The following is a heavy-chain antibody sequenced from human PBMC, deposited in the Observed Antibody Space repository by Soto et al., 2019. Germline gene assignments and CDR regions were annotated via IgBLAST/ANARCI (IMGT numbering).Heavy chain of an antibody. Sequence: ETLSLTCAVSGCSISSGYYWGWIRQPPGKGLEWIGSIYHSGSTYYNPSLKSRVTISVDTSKNQFSLKLSSVTAADTAVYYCARSTIFGVVTILGDAFDTWGQGTMVTVSS. D-gene: IGHD3-3*01. CDR3: ARSTIFGVVTILGDAFDT. CDR2: IYHSGST. CDR1: GCSISSGYY. J-gene: IGHJ3*02. V-gene: IGHV4-38-2*01.